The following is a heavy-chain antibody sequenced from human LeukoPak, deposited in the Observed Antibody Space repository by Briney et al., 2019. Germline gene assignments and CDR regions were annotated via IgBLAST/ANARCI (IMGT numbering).Heavy chain of an antibody. Sequence: ASVKVSCKASGYTFTGYYMHWVRQAPGQGLVWMGRINPNSGGTNYAQKFQGRVTMTRDTSISTAYMELSRLRSDDTAVYYCARVGIVVVTPFDYWGQGTLVTVSS. CDR2: INPNSGGT. J-gene: IGHJ4*02. D-gene: IGHD3-22*01. CDR3: ARVGIVVVTPFDY. CDR1: GYTFTGYY. V-gene: IGHV1-2*06.